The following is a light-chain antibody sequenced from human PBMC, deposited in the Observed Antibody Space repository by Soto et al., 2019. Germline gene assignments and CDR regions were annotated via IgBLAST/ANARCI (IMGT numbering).Light chain of an antibody. CDR3: RHYNTYSPPYT. CDR1: QSISYW. J-gene: IGKJ2*01. Sequence: DIQMTQSPSTLSASVGDRVTITCRASQSISYWLAWYQQKPGKAPNLLIYKASSLESGVPSRFXXSGSGTEFTLTITSLQPDDFATYYCRHYNTYSPPYTFGQGTKLEI. V-gene: IGKV1-5*03. CDR2: KAS.